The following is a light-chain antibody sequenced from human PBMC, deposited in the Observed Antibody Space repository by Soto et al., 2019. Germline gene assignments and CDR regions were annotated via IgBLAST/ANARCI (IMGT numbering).Light chain of an antibody. V-gene: IGKV3-11*01. J-gene: IGKJ2*01. CDR1: QSIGSS. CDR3: QQWRNWIYT. CDR2: DAS. Sequence: VLTQSPATLSLSPGDRATLSCRASQSIGSSLAWYQQMPGQAPRLLIYDASHRATGIPSRFSGSGSGTDFTLTISSLEPEDFAVYYCQQWRNWIYTFGQGTKVEIK.